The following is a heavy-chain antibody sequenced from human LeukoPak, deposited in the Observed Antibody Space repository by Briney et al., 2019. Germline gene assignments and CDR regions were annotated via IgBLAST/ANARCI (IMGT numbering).Heavy chain of an antibody. J-gene: IGHJ4*02. CDR3: ARTSGYHDY. D-gene: IGHD3-22*01. CDR1: GGSISSYY. V-gene: IGHV4-59*08. Sequence: SETLSLTCTVSGGSISSYYWSWIRQPPGKGLEWIGYIYYSGSTNYNPSLKSRVTISVDTSKNQFSLKLSSVTAADTAVYYCARTSGYHDYWGQGTLVTVSS. CDR2: IYYSGST.